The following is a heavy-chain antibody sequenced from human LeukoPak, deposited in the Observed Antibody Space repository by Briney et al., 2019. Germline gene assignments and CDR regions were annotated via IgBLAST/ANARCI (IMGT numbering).Heavy chain of an antibody. V-gene: IGHV3-48*04. CDR3: ARGGYILTTNWFDP. D-gene: IGHD3-9*01. J-gene: IGHJ5*02. CDR2: ISSSADTI. CDR1: GFTFSSYA. Sequence: GGSLRLSCAASGFTFSSYAMSWVRQAPGKGLEWVSYISSSADTIYYADSVKGRFTISRDNAKNSLYLQMNSLRAEDTAMYYCARGGYILTTNWFDPWGQGTLVTVSS.